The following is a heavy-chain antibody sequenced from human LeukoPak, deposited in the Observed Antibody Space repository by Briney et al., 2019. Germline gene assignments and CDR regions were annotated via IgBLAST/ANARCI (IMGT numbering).Heavy chain of an antibody. CDR3: ARGAPGVVAFDH. CDR2: IYTGDVT. Sequence: GGSLRLSCAVSGFRVSSNHMTWVRQAPGKGLEWVSLIYTGDVTYYADSVKGRFTISRDDSKKTLYLQMNSLRREDTAIYYCARGAPGVVAFDHWGQGALVTVSS. V-gene: IGHV3-53*05. D-gene: IGHD3-22*01. J-gene: IGHJ4*02. CDR1: GFRVSSNH.